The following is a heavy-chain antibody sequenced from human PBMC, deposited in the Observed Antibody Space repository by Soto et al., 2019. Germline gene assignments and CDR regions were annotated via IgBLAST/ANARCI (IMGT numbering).Heavy chain of an antibody. V-gene: IGHV3-23*01. CDR1: GFTFSSYA. CDR3: AKLGTMGVFDN. J-gene: IGHJ4*02. Sequence: EVQLLESGGGLVPPGGSLRLSCAASGFTFSSYAMSWVRQAPGKGLEWLAGITFRGDNTYYADSVKGRFTLSRDNSRNRLDLQMNNLKVEDTALYYCAKLGTMGVFDNWGQGTLLTVSS. CDR2: ITFRGDNT. D-gene: IGHD1-26*01.